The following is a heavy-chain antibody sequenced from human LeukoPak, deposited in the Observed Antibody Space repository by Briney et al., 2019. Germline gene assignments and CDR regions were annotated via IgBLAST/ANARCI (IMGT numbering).Heavy chain of an antibody. CDR2: IYTSGST. Sequence: TLSLTCTVSGGSISSGSYYWSWIRQPAGKALEWIGHIYTSGSTSYNPSLQSRVTISVDTSSHQFSLKVTSVTAADTAVYYCARAGGSVGWYGTIDSWGQGTLVTVSS. D-gene: IGHD6-19*01. J-gene: IGHJ4*02. CDR3: ARAGGSVGWYGTIDS. CDR1: GGSISSGSYY. V-gene: IGHV4-61*09.